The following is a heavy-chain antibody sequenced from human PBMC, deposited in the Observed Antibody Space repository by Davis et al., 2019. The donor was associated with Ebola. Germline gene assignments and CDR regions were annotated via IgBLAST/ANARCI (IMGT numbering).Heavy chain of an antibody. V-gene: IGHV3-7*01. CDR2: IKQDGSEK. CDR3: ARCRYDFWSGYPYYFDY. CDR1: GFTFSNAW. D-gene: IGHD3-3*01. Sequence: GESLKISCTVSGFTFSNAWMNWVRQAPGKGLEWVANIKQDGSEKYYVDSVKGRFTISRDNAKNSLYLQMNSLRAEDTAVYYCARCRYDFWSGYPYYFDYWGQGTLVTVSS. J-gene: IGHJ4*02.